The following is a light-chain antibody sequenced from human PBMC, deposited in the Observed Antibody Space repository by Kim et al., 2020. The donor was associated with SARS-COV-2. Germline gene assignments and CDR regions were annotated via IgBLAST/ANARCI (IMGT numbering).Light chain of an antibody. CDR3: QKYDSART. Sequence: SASVGDRVTITCRASQGIRNYVAWYQQKPGKVPKLLIYAASTLQSGVPSRFSGSGSGTDFTLTISGLQPEDVATYYCQKYDSARTFGRGTKVEVK. CDR2: AAS. CDR1: QGIRNY. J-gene: IGKJ1*01. V-gene: IGKV1-27*01.